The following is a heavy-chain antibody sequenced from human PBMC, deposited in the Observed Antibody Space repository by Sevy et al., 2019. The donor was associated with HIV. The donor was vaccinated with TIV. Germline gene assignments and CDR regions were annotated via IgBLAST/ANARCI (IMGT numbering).Heavy chain of an antibody. CDR3: ARHLRIAGAYYFDY. D-gene: IGHD6-19*01. J-gene: IGHJ4*02. Sequence: SETLSLTCTVSGGSISSSSYYWGWIRQPPGKGLEWIGSIYYSGSTYYNPSLKSRVTISVDTSKNQFSLKLSSVTAAGTAVYYCARHLRIAGAYYFDYWGQGTLVTVSS. CDR1: GGSISSSSYY. V-gene: IGHV4-39*01. CDR2: IYYSGST.